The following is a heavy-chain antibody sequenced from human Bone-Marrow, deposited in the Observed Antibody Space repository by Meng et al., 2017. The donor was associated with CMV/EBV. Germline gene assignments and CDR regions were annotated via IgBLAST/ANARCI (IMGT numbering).Heavy chain of an antibody. CDR1: GFTFSSYA. Sequence: GGSLRLSCAASGFTFSSYAMSWVRQAPGKGLEWVSVIYSGGSSTYYADSVKGRFTISRDNSKNTLYLQMSGLRTDDTAVHFCARDYDRYNGMNIWGQGTTVTVSS. CDR2: IYSGGSST. D-gene: IGHD3-3*01. J-gene: IGHJ6*02. CDR3: ARDYDRYNGMNI. V-gene: IGHV3-23*03.